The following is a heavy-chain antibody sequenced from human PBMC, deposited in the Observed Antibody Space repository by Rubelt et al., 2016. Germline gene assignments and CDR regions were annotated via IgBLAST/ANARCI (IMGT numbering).Heavy chain of an antibody. CDR3: ARTPGLYDAFDI. Sequence: QVQLQQWGAGLLKPSETLSLTCAVYGGSFSGYYWNWIRQPPGKGLEWIGEINHSGSTNYNTSLKSRVTISVDTSKNQFSLKLSSVTAADTAVYYCARTPGLYDAFDIWGQGTMVTVSS. J-gene: IGHJ3*02. CDR1: GGSFSGYY. D-gene: IGHD2-15*01. V-gene: IGHV4-34*01. CDR2: INHSGST.